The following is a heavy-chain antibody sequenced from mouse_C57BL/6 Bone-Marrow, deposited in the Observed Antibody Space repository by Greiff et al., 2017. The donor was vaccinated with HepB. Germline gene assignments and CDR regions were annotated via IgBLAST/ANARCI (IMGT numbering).Heavy chain of an antibody. D-gene: IGHD2-4*01. Sequence: QVQLQHPGAELVKPGASVKMSCKASGYTFTSYWITWVKQRPGQGLEWIGDIYPGSGSTNYNEKFKSKATLTVDTSSSTAYMQLSSLTSEDSAVYYCARTDYYDYDVWFAYWGQGTLVTVSA. CDR1: GYTFTSYW. J-gene: IGHJ3*01. CDR2: IYPGSGST. V-gene: IGHV1-55*01. CDR3: ARTDYYDYDVWFAY.